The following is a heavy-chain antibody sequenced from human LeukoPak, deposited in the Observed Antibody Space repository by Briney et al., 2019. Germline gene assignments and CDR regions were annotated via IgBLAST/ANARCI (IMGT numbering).Heavy chain of an antibody. V-gene: IGHV3-30*03. Sequence: GGSLRLSCAASGFTFSSYGMHWVRQAPGKGLEWVAVISYDGSNKYYADSVKGRFTISRDNSKNTLYLQMNSLRAEDTAVYYCAANWVSWFDPWGQGTLVTVSS. CDR2: ISYDGSNK. CDR3: AANWVSWFDP. D-gene: IGHD7-27*01. J-gene: IGHJ5*02. CDR1: GFTFSSYG.